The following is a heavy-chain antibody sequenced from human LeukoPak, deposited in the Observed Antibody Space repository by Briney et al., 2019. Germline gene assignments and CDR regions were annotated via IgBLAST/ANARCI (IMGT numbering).Heavy chain of an antibody. V-gene: IGHV3-9*01. CDR2: ISWSSGSI. D-gene: IGHD3-22*01. Sequence: GGSLRLSCAASGFTFDDYAMHWVRQAPGKGLEWVSGISWSSGSIGYADSVKGRFTISRDNAKNSLYLQMNSLRAEDTALYYCAKDYYYDSSGPNFDYWGQGTLATVSS. J-gene: IGHJ4*02. CDR1: GFTFDDYA. CDR3: AKDYYYDSSGPNFDY.